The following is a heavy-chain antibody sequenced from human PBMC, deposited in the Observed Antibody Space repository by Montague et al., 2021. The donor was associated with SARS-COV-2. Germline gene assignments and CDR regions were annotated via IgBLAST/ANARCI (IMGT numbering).Heavy chain of an antibody. V-gene: IGHV3-23*01. CDR2: ISGSGGST. CDR3: AKGRTVVATISPFDY. CDR1: GFTFSSYA. Sequence: SLRLSCAASGFTFSSYAMSWVRQAPGKGLEWVSAISGSGGSTYYVDSVKGRFTITRDKPKNTLYLQVNSLRAEDTAVYYCAKGRTVVATISPFDYWGQGTLVTVSS. D-gene: IGHD5-12*01. J-gene: IGHJ4*02.